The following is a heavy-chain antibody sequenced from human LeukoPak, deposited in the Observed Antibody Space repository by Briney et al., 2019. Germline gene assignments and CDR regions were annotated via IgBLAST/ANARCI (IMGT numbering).Heavy chain of an antibody. D-gene: IGHD4/OR15-4a*01. CDR1: GGSISSSSYD. CDR3: ARLASSAEFDY. J-gene: IGHJ4*02. CDR2: TYYSGST. V-gene: IGHV4-39*01. Sequence: PSETLSLTCTVSGGSISSSSYDWGWIRQPPGKGREWIGSTYYSGSTYYNPTLKSRFTISVDTSKNQFSLKLSPVTAADTAVYYCARLASSAEFDYWGQGTLVTVSS.